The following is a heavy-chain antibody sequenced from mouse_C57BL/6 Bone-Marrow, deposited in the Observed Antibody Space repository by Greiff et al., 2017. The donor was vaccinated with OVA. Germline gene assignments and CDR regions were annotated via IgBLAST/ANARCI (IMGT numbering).Heavy chain of an antibody. CDR3: ARRYDYDDWFAY. D-gene: IGHD2-4*01. J-gene: IGHJ3*01. V-gene: IGHV1-42*01. Sequence: VQLKQSGPELVKPGASVKISCKASGYSFTGYYMNWVKQSPEKSLEWIGEINPSTGGTTYNQKFKAKATLTVDKSSSTAYMQLKSLTSEDSAVYYCARRYDYDDWFAYWGQGTLVTVSA. CDR2: INPSTGGT. CDR1: GYSFTGYY.